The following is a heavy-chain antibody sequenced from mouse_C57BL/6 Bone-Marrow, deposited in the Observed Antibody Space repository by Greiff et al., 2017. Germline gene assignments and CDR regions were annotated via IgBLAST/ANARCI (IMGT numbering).Heavy chain of an antibody. CDR3: ARHYCGSSYGAMDY. Sequence: VQLQQSGAELVKPGASVKLSCTASGFNIKDYYMHWVKQRTEQGLEWIGRIDPEDGETRYAQKFQGKATITADTSSNTAYLQLSSLTSADTAVYYCARHYCGSSYGAMDYGGQGTSATVSS. CDR2: IDPEDGET. V-gene: IGHV14-2*01. J-gene: IGHJ4*01. D-gene: IGHD1-1*01. CDR1: GFNIKDYY.